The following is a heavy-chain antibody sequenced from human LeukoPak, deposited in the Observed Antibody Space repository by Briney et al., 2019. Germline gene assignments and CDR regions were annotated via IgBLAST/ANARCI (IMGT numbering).Heavy chain of an antibody. V-gene: IGHV1-2*04. CDR3: AREEGSSFPEVYFDY. Sequence: VKVSCKASGYTFTGYEMHWGRQPPVPCFGWSGWINPNSGGTNYAQKFQGWVTMTRDTSISTAYMELSRLRSDDTAVYYCAREEGSSFPEVYFDYWGQGTLVTVSS. CDR1: GYTFTGYE. CDR2: INPNSGGT. J-gene: IGHJ4*02. D-gene: IGHD6-13*01.